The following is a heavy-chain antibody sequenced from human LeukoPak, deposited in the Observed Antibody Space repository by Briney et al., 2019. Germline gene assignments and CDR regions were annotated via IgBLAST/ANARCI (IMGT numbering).Heavy chain of an antibody. CDR1: GFTFSSYG. V-gene: IGHV3-30*02. CDR3: AKDRCSNGIGCYYYYMDV. Sequence: GGSLRLSCAASGFTFSSYGMHWVRQAPGKGLEWVAFIRYDGSKKYYADSVKGRFTISRDNSKNTLYLQMNSLRAEDTAVYYCAKDRCSNGIGCYYYYMDVWGKGTTVT. D-gene: IGHD2-8*01. CDR2: IRYDGSKK. J-gene: IGHJ6*03.